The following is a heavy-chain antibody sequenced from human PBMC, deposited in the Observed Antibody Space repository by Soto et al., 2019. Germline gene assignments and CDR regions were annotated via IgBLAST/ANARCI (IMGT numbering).Heavy chain of an antibody. CDR1: GYTFSGYA. CDR3: ARSRLAKHYDDINGFYNFYGMEV. CDR2: INPNTGGT. Sequence: QVQLVQSGSEVKKPGASLKVSCKASGYTFSGYAVHWVRRAPGQGLEWMGRINPNTGGTNHAQKFQGRVSVTRDPSISTAYLELSSLKSDDTAVYFCARSRLAKHYDDINGFYNFYGMEVWGQGTTVTVSS. J-gene: IGHJ6*02. D-gene: IGHD3-3*01. V-gene: IGHV1-2*06.